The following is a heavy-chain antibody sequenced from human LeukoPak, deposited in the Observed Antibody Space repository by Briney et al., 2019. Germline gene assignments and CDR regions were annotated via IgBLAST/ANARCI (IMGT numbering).Heavy chain of an antibody. CDR1: GGSISSYY. D-gene: IGHD1-26*01. J-gene: IGHJ4*02. V-gene: IGHV4-59*07. CDR3: ARGGWSLDY. Sequence: SDTLSLTCTVSGGSISSYYWSWFRQPPGKGLEWIGYIYYSGTTNYNPSLKSRVTISVDTSKNQFSLKLTPVTAADTAVYYCARGGWSLDYWGQGTLVTVSS. CDR2: IYYSGTT.